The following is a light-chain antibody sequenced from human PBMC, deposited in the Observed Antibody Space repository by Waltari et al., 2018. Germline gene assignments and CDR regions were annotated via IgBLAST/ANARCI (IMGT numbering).Light chain of an antibody. J-gene: IGLJ3*02. CDR2: KDT. CDR3: QSPSSSGSYHWL. V-gene: IGLV3-25*03. CDR1: TLSKEY. Sequence: SYELTQPPSVAVSPGQTVRIPCPGGTLSKEYAYWYQQKPGQAPILLIYKDTKRPSGIPERFSGSTSGTTVTLTITGVQAEDEAAYYCQSPSSSGSYHWLFGGGTKLTVL.